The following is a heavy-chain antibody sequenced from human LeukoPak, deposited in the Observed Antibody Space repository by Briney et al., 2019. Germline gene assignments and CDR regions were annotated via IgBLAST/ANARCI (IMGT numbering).Heavy chain of an antibody. CDR1: GYTFTGYY. CDR3: ARVYSSGWYRAFDI. Sequence: ASVKVSCKASGYTFTGYYMHWVRQAPGQGLEWMGWINPNSGGTNYAQKFQGRVTMTRDTSISTAYMELSRLRSDDTAVYYCARVYSSGWYRAFDIWGQGTMVTVSS. D-gene: IGHD6-19*01. J-gene: IGHJ3*02. CDR2: INPNSGGT. V-gene: IGHV1-2*02.